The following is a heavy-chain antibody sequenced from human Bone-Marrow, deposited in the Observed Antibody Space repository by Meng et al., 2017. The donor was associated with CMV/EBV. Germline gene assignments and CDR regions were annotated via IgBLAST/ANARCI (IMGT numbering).Heavy chain of an antibody. CDR1: GFTFSSYG. D-gene: IGHD4-11*01. CDR2: IWYDGSNK. CDR3: AKDLYSNSYYYYYYGMDV. Sequence: GESLKISCAASGFTFSSYGMHWVRQAPGKGLEWVAVIWYDGSNKYYADSVKGRFTISRDNSKNTLYLQMNSLRAEDAAVYYCAKDLYSNSYYYYYYGMDVWGQGTTVTVSS. V-gene: IGHV3-33*06. J-gene: IGHJ6*02.